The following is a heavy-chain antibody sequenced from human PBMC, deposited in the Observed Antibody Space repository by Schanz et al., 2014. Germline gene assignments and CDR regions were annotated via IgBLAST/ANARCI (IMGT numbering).Heavy chain of an antibody. D-gene: IGHD3-3*01. Sequence: QVRLVESGGGLVKPGGSLRLSCAASGFSFSDSFMSWIRQTPEKGLEWIAFMSHSGGVIYYAESVRGRFFISRDNAKNSLYLQMKSLRVDNTAVYDWAREQTMFGVTYTDAYDVWGRGTMVTVSS. J-gene: IGHJ3*01. V-gene: IGHV3-11*01. CDR2: MSHSGGVI. CDR1: GFSFSDSF. CDR3: AREQTMFGVTYTDAYDV.